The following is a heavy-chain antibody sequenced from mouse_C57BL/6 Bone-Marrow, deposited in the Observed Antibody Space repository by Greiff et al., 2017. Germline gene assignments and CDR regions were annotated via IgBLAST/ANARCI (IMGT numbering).Heavy chain of an antibody. D-gene: IGHD1-1*01. Sequence: QVQLQQPGAELVKPGASVKLSCKASGYTFTSYWMQWVKQRPGQGLEWIGEIDPSDSYTNYNQKFKGKATLTVDASSSTAYMQLSSLTSEASAVYYCARGVGDYYGSSSFDYWGQGTTLTVSS. CDR3: ARGVGDYYGSSSFDY. J-gene: IGHJ2*01. V-gene: IGHV1-50*01. CDR1: GYTFTSYW. CDR2: IDPSDSYT.